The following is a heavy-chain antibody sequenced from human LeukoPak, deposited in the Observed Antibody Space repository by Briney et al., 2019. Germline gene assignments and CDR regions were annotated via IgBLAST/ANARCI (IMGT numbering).Heavy chain of an antibody. D-gene: IGHD1-26*01. CDR3: ARGPRPRIVGATKGLLDY. CDR2: MNPNSGNT. Sequence: VASVKVSCKASGYTFTSYDINWVRQATGQGLEWMGWMNPNSGNTGYAQKFQGRVTITRNTSISTAYMELSSLRSEDTAVYYCARGPRPRIVGATKGLLDYWGQGTLVTVSS. CDR1: GYTFTSYD. J-gene: IGHJ4*02. V-gene: IGHV1-8*03.